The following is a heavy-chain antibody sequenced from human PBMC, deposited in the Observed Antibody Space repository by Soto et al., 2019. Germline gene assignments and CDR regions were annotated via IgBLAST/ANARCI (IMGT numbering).Heavy chain of an antibody. J-gene: IGHJ3*02. V-gene: IGHV1-18*01. D-gene: IGHD4-17*01. CDR1: GYTFTSYG. CDR3: ARDHDYGDSSSFDI. CDR2: ISAYNGNT. Sequence: ASVKVSCKASGYTFTSYGISWVRQAPGQGLEWMGWISAYNGNTNYAQKLQGRVTMTTDTSTSTAYMELRSLRSDDTAVYYRARDHDYGDSSSFDIWGQGTMVTVSS.